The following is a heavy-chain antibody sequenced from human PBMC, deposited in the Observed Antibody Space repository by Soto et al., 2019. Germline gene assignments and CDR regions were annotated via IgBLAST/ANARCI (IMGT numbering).Heavy chain of an antibody. Sequence: GGSLRLSCAASGFTFSSYAMHWVRQAPGKGLEWVAVISYDGSNKYYADSVKGRFTISRDNSKNTLYLQMNSLRAEDTAVYYCANGRTGHTAYYYYGMDVWGQGTTVTVSS. V-gene: IGHV3-30*04. J-gene: IGHJ6*02. CDR2: ISYDGSNK. CDR3: ANGRTGHTAYYYYGMDV. CDR1: GFTFSSYA. D-gene: IGHD1-1*01.